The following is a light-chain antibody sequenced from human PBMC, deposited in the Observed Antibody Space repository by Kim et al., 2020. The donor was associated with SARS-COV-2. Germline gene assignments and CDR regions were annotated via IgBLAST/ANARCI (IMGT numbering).Light chain of an antibody. Sequence: SPGERATLSCRASQSVSSSYLAWYQPKPGQAPRLLIYGASSRATGIPDRFSGSGSGTDFTLTISRLEPEDFAVYYCQQYGSSPTTFGQGTKVEIK. V-gene: IGKV3-20*01. CDR1: QSVSSSY. CDR3: QQYGSSPTT. CDR2: GAS. J-gene: IGKJ1*01.